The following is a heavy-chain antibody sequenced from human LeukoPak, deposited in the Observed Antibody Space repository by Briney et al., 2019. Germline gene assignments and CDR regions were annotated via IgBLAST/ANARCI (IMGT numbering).Heavy chain of an antibody. Sequence: PSETLSLACTVSGGSISSSSYYWGWIRQPPGKGLEWIGSIYYSGSTCYNPSLKSRVTISVDTSKNQFSLKLSSVTAADTAVYYCALGLLLDYWGQGTLVTVSS. V-gene: IGHV4-39*01. J-gene: IGHJ4*02. CDR3: ALGLLLDY. CDR1: GGSISSSSYY. CDR2: IYYSGST. D-gene: IGHD3-22*01.